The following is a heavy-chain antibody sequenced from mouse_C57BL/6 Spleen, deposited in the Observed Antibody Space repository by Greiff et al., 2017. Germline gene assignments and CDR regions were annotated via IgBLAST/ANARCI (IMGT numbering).Heavy chain of an antibody. J-gene: IGHJ2*01. V-gene: IGHV1-69*01. CDR2: IDPSDSYT. CDR3: ARGEGYYGNFYFDY. D-gene: IGHD2-1*01. Sequence: QSCKASGYTFTSYWMHWVKQRPGQGLEWIGEIDPSDSYTNYNQKFKGKSTLTVDKSSSTAYMQLSSLTSEDSAVYYCARGEGYYGNFYFDYWGQGTTLTVSS. CDR1: GYTFTSYW.